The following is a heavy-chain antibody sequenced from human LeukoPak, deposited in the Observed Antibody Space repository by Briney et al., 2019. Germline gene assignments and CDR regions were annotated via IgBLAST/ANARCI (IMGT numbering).Heavy chain of an antibody. CDR3: ARDDIVVVVAATLRKDYYYYYGMDV. Sequence: GDSVKVSCKASGYSFTSYYMHWVRQAPGQGLEWRGIINPSVGSTSYAQKLPGRVTMTRDTSTSTVYMGLSSVRSEDTAVYYCARDDIVVVVAATLRKDYYYYYGMDVWGKGTTVTVSS. V-gene: IGHV1-46*04. CDR2: INPSVGST. D-gene: IGHD2-15*01. J-gene: IGHJ6*04. CDR1: GYSFTSYY.